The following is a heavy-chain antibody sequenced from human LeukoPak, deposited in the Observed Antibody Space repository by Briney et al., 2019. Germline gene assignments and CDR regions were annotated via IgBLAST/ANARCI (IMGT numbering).Heavy chain of an antibody. CDR1: GFTFSSYA. CDR3: ARHPEPGYCSSTSCHESYFDY. Sequence: GGSLRLSCAASGFTFSSYAMSWGRQAPRKGQEWVSAISGSGGRPYYADSVKGRFTISRDNTKNTLYLQMNSPRAEETAVYYCARHPEPGYCSSTSCHESYFDYWGQGTLVTVSS. CDR2: ISGSGGRP. V-gene: IGHV3-23*01. J-gene: IGHJ4*02. D-gene: IGHD2-2*01.